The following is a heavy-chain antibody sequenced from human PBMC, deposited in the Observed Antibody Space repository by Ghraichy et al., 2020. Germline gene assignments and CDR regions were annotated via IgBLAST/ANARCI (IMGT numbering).Heavy chain of an antibody. CDR2: IYYSGST. V-gene: IGHV4-39*07. CDR3: ARGRPGSNTIFGVVIINYYYYMDV. CDR1: GGSISSSSYY. Sequence: SETLSLTCTVSGGSISSSSYYWGWIHQPPGKGLEWIGSIYYSGSTYYNPSLKSRVTISVDTSKNQFSLKLSSVTAADTAVYYCARGRPGSNTIFGVVIINYYYYMDVWGKGTTVTVSS. J-gene: IGHJ6*03. D-gene: IGHD3-3*01.